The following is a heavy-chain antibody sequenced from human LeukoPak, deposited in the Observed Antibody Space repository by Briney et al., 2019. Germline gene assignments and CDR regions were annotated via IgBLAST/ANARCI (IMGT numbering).Heavy chain of an antibody. D-gene: IGHD2/OR15-2a*01. J-gene: IGHJ6*02. CDR2: ISGNGRFI. V-gene: IGHV3-11*01. CDR1: GGSISNYY. Sequence: LSLTCTVSGGSISNYYWSWIRQAPGKGLEWLSYISGNGRFIEYADSVKGRFTISRDNAQNLLYLQMNSLRAEDTAIYYCARDLNTGMDVWGRGTTVTVSS. CDR3: ARDLNTGMDV.